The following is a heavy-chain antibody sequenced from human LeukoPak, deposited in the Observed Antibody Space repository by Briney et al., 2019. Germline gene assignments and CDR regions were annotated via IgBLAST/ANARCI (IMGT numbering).Heavy chain of an antibody. V-gene: IGHV3-74*01. CDR3: VRGYGRGGFDY. D-gene: IGHD3-10*02. CDR2: INSDGSST. J-gene: IGHJ4*02. CDR1: GFTFYSYW. Sequence: GGSLRLSCAASGFTFYSYWMHWVRQAPGKGLVWVSRINSDGSSTNYADSVKGRFTISRDNAKNTLYLQMNSLRAEDTAVYHCVRGYGRGGFDYWGQETLVTVSS.